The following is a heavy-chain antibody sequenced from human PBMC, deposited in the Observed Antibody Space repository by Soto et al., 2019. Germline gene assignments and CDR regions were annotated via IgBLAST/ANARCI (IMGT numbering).Heavy chain of an antibody. CDR2: INPSGGST. V-gene: IGHV1-46*01. CDR1: GYTFTSYY. CDR3: ARVSRDGYIVDFDY. J-gene: IGHJ4*02. D-gene: IGHD3-22*01. Sequence: QVQLVQSGAEVKKPGASVKVSCKASGYTFTSYYMHWVRQAPGQGLEWMGIINPSGGSTSYAQKCQGRVTXXRXTXXSTVYMELSSLRSEDTAVYYCARVSRDGYIVDFDYWGQGTLVTVSS.